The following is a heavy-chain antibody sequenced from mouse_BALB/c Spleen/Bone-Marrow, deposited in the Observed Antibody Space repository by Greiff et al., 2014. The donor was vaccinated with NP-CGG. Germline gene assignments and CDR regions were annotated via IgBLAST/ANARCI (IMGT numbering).Heavy chain of an antibody. CDR1: GLSLNDYV. CDR2: PWGGGST. CDR3: AKQYGNSDWYFDV. D-gene: IGHD2-1*01. J-gene: IGHJ1*01. Sequence: QVQLKESGPGLVAPSQSLSITCTVSGLSLNDYVISWIRQPPGKGLEWLGIPWGGGSTYYNPALKSRLTISKDNSRSQVFLKMNSLQTDDTAMYYCAKQYGNSDWYFDVWGAGTTVAVSS. V-gene: IGHV2-6-5*01.